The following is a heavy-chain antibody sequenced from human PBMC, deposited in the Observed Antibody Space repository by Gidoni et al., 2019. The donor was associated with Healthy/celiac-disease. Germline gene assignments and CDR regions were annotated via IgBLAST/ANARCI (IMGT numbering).Heavy chain of an antibody. CDR2: ISSSSSYI. Sequence: EVQLVESGGGLVKPGGSLRLSCAASGFTFSSYSMNWVRQAPGKGLEWVSSISSSSSYIYYADSVKGLFTISRDNAKNSLYLQMNSLRAEDTAVYYCARADYDFWSGYYLYYYYGMDVWGQGTTVTVSS. D-gene: IGHD3-3*01. CDR3: ARADYDFWSGYYLYYYYGMDV. V-gene: IGHV3-21*01. CDR1: GFTFSSYS. J-gene: IGHJ6*02.